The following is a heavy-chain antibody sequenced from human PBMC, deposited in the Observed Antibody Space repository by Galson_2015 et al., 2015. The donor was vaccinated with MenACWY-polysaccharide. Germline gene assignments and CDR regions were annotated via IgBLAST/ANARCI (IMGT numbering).Heavy chain of an antibody. J-gene: IGHJ4*02. CDR3: ASQGIAVAGVIDY. CDR1: GDSVSSNSAA. D-gene: IGHD6-19*01. V-gene: IGHV6-1*01. CDR2: TYYRSKWYK. Sequence: CAISGDSVSSNSAAWNWIRQSPSRGLEWLGRTYYRSKWYKYYALSVKSRMTINVDTAKSQFSLQLSSVTPEDTAMYYCASQGIAVAGVIDYWGQGTLVTVSS.